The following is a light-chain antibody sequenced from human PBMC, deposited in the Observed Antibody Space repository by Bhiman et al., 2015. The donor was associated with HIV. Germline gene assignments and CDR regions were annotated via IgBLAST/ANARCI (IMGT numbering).Light chain of an antibody. Sequence: QSALTQPASVSGSPGQSITISCTGTSSDVGAYNYVSWYQQHPGKAPKLIIYDVTERPSGVSTRFSGSKSGNTASLTISGLQADDEADYYCSSYTTSSTWVFGGGTNLTVL. CDR1: SSDVGAYNY. CDR2: DVT. J-gene: IGLJ3*02. CDR3: SSYTTSSTWV. V-gene: IGLV2-14*03.